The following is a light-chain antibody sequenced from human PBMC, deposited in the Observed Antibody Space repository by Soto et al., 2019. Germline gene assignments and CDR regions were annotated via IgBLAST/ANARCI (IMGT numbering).Light chain of an antibody. CDR1: QSFSTW. V-gene: IGKV1-5*03. CDR3: QQYNSYPWT. J-gene: IGKJ1*01. CDR2: KAS. Sequence: DIQMTQSPSTLSASVGDRVTITCRASQSFSTWLAWYQQKPGKAPKLLIYKASSLESGVPSRFSGSGSGTEFNLTISSLQPDDFATYYCQQYNSYPWTFGQGTKVEIK.